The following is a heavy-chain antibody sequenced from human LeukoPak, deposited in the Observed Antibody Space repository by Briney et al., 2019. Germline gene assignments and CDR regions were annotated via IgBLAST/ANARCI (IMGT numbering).Heavy chain of an antibody. CDR3: ARDQTYCSSINCYEWHYYYYMDV. J-gene: IGHJ6*03. V-gene: IGHV4-4*07. D-gene: IGHD2-2*01. CDR1: GGSISSYY. CDR2: IYTSGST. Sequence: SETLSLTCTVSGGSISSYYWSWIRQPAGKGLEWNGRIYTSGSTNYNPSLKSRVTMSVDTSKNQLSLKLTSVTAADTAVYYCARDQTYCSSINCYEWHYYYYMDVWGKGTTVTVSS.